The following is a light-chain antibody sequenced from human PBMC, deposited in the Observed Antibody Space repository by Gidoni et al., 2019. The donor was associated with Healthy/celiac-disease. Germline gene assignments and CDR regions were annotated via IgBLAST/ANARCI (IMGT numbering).Light chain of an antibody. CDR2: QDS. J-gene: IGLJ2*01. Sequence: SYELTQQPSVSVSPGQTASITCSGDKLGDKYACWYQQKPGQSPVLVIYQDSKRPSGIPERFSGSNSGNTATLTISGTQAMDEADYYCQAWASSTGVFGGGTTLPVL. V-gene: IGLV3-1*01. CDR3: QAWASSTGV. CDR1: KLGDKY.